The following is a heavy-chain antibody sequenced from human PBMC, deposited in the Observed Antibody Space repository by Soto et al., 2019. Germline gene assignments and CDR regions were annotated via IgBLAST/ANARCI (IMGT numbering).Heavy chain of an antibody. V-gene: IGHV3-33*08. CDR2: IWYDGSNK. J-gene: IGHJ6*02. D-gene: IGHD2-15*01. CDR1: GFTFNTYC. Sequence: GGALRLSFSTPGFTFNTYCMHWVRPAPGKGLGGVAIIWYDGSNKYYADSVKGRFTISRDNSKNTLYLQMNSLRAEDTALYYCARADCTGAYCYSWPFNYGVDVWGQGTTVTVSS. CDR3: ARADCTGAYCYSWPFNYGVDV.